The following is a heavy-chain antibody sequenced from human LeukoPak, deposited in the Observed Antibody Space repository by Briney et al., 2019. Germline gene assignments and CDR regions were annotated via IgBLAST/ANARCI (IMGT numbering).Heavy chain of an antibody. CDR3: ARDPIVGDTGGGDY. D-gene: IGHD1-26*01. Sequence: GGPLRLPYAASGFTFNSYCMTWVPQAPGKGLEWVSNINGDGSIEHYVHSVKGRFSIFRDNHKDALYLQMNSLRVDDTSIYYCARDPIVGDTGGGDYWGQGTLVTVSS. V-gene: IGHV3-7*01. J-gene: IGHJ4*02. CDR2: INGDGSIE. CDR1: GFTFNSYC.